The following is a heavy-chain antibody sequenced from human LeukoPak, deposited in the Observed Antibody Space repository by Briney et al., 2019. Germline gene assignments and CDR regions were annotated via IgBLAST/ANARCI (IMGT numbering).Heavy chain of an antibody. CDR2: ISYGGSI. CDR1: GGSITSDY. D-gene: IGHD4-11*01. CDR3: ARQVDYSFFDY. Sequence: KPSETLSLTYSVSGGSITSDYWSWIRQPPGQGLEWIGYISYGGSISYNPSLKSRVAISVDTSKNQFSLKLSSVTAADTAVYYCARQVDYSFFDYWGQGTLVTVSS. J-gene: IGHJ4*02. V-gene: IGHV4-59*08.